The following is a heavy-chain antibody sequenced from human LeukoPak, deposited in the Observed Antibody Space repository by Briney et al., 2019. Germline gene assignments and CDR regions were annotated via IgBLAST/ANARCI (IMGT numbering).Heavy chain of an antibody. D-gene: IGHD2-2*01. Sequence: SVKVSCKASGGTFSRYAISWVRQAPGQGLEWMGRIIPIFGTANYAQKFQGRVTITADKSTSTAYMELSSLRSEDAAVYYCARGPIVVVPAAPDYYYMDVWGKGTTVTVSS. CDR3: ARGPIVVVPAAPDYYYMDV. V-gene: IGHV1-69*06. J-gene: IGHJ6*03. CDR1: GGTFSRYA. CDR2: IIPIFGTA.